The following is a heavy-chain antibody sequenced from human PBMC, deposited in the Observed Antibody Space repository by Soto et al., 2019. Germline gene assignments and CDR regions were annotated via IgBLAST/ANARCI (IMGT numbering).Heavy chain of an antibody. V-gene: IGHV3-33*01. CDR2: IWYDGSNK. CDR1: GFTFSSYA. CDR3: ARYSGSATYPRYMND. J-gene: IGHJ6*03. Sequence: QVQLVESGGGVVQPGRSLRLSCAASGFTFSSYAMHWVRQAPGKGLEWVAVIWYDGSNKYYADSVKGRFTISRDNSKNTLYLQVNSLRAEDTAVYYCARYSGSATYPRYMNDWGKGTTVTVSS. D-gene: IGHD5-12*01.